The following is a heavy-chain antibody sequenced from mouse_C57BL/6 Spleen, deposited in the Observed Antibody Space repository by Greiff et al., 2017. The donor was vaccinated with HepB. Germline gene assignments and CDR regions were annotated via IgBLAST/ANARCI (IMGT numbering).Heavy chain of an antibody. CDR1: GYTFTDYY. Sequence: VQLQQSGPELVKPGASVKISCKASGYTFTDYYMNWVKQSHGKSLEWIGDINPNNGGTSYNQKFKGKATLTVDKSSSTAYMELRSLTSEDSAVYYCARGYDYAMDYWGQGTSVTASS. J-gene: IGHJ4*01. CDR3: ARGYDYAMDY. V-gene: IGHV1-26*01. CDR2: INPNNGGT.